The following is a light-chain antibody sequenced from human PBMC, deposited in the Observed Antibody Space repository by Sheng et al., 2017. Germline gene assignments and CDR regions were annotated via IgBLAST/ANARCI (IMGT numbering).Light chain of an antibody. CDR3: QQYNSNLGT. J-gene: IGKJ1*01. CDR2: AAS. V-gene: IGKV1-NL1*01. Sequence: IQMTQSPSSLSASVGDRVTITCRASQGIGNELGWYQQKPGKAPKLLLYAASTLNSGVPSKFSGRGSGTDYTLTISSLQPEDFATYFCQQYNSNLGTFGQGTKVEIK. CDR1: QGIGNE.